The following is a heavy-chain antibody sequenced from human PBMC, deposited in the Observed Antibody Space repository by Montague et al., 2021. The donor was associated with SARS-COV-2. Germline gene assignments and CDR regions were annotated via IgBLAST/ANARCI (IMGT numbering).Heavy chain of an antibody. CDR1: GDSVSSGRYF. Sequence: SETLSLTCTVSGDSVSSGRYFWTWVRQAPGKGLEWIGYIFYFGDVSYNPSLRSRVTISVDTSNNQFSLRLSSVTAADTAKYYCARVGNYLGFSWGQGTLVAVSS. V-gene: IGHV4-61*01. D-gene: IGHD3-10*01. CDR3: ARVGNYLGFS. J-gene: IGHJ5*02. CDR2: IFYFGDV.